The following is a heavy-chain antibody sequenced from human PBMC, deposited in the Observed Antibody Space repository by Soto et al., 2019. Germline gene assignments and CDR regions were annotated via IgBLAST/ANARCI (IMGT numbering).Heavy chain of an antibody. CDR1: GYAFTTYG. V-gene: IGHV1-18*01. D-gene: IGHD1-1*01. CDR2: ISPYSGHT. Sequence: QVQLVQSGGEVKKPGASVKVSCKASGYAFTTYGVTWVRQAPGQRLEWMGWISPYSGHTSYAQNLQDRVTLTTDTSTTTAYMELRSLRSDDTSVYYFARGGTTGTTGLFDFWGQGTLVTVSS. CDR3: ARGGTTGTTGLFDF. J-gene: IGHJ4*02.